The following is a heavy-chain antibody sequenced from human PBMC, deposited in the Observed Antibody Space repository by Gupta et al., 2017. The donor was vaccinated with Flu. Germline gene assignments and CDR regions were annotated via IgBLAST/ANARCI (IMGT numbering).Heavy chain of an antibody. CDR2: IHSDGRT. V-gene: IGHV3-53*04. D-gene: IGHD2-15*01. CDR1: EFTATRDY. Sequence: EVQLVESGGGLVQPGGSLRLSCVASEFTATRDYMNWVRQAPGKGLEWVSIIHSDGRTYYADSVKGRFTISRHISDNTLYLQMNSLRPEDTAVYYCARDLRIYGLDVWGQGTAVTVSS. J-gene: IGHJ6*02. CDR3: ARDLRIYGLDV.